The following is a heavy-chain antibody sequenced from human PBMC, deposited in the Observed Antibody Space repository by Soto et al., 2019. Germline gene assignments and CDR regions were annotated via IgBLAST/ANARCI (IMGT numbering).Heavy chain of an antibody. CDR2: ISAYNGNT. CDR1: GYTFTSYG. Sequence: ASVKVSCKASGYTFTSYGISWVRQAPGQGLEWMGWISAYNGNTNYAQKLQGRVTMTTDTSTNAAYMELRSLRSDDTAVYYCASDLALWLPNPGYWGQGTLVTVSS. D-gene: IGHD5-12*01. J-gene: IGHJ4*02. V-gene: IGHV1-18*01. CDR3: ASDLALWLPNPGY.